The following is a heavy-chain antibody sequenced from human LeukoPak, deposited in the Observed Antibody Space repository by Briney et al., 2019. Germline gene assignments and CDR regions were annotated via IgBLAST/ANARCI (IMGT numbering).Heavy chain of an antibody. V-gene: IGHV4-4*07. CDR3: ARDSGTTGEVKFDP. J-gene: IGHJ5*02. D-gene: IGHD3-10*01. CDR2: IYGTVTT. Sequence: SETLSLTCTVSGGAARSYLVTSIREPAGPRLEWFGRIYGTVTTYNPSLVGRVTLSVDTSNNHFSLKLRSVTAADTAIYYCARDSGTTGEVKFDPWGQGTLVTVSS. CDR1: GGAARSYL.